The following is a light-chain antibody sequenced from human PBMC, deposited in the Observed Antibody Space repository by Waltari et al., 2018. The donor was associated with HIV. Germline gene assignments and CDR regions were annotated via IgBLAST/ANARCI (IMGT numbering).Light chain of an antibody. Sequence: QVVLTQSPSASASLGASVTLTCTLSSGLSNYAIVWHHHQPGKGPRYLMKLKSYGAHPRGDRIPYRFSGSRSGAGRSLTISSLQSEDEADYYCQTWATGTHEFGGGTKLTVL. V-gene: IGLV4-69*01. CDR1: SGLSNYA. CDR2: LKSYGAH. CDR3: QTWATGTHE. J-gene: IGLJ2*01.